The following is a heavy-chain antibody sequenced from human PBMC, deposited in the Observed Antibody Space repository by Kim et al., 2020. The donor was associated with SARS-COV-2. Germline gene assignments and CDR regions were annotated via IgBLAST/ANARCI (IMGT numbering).Heavy chain of an antibody. J-gene: IGHJ6*03. V-gene: IGHV3-13*01. CDR3: ARGREYYYYMDV. CDR1: GFTFSSYD. CDR2: IGTAGDT. Sequence: GGSLRLSCAASGFTFSSYDMHWVRQATGKGLEWVSAIGTAGDTYYPGSVKGRFTISRENAKNSLYLQMNSLRAGDTAVYYCARGREYYYYMDVWGKGTTVTVSS.